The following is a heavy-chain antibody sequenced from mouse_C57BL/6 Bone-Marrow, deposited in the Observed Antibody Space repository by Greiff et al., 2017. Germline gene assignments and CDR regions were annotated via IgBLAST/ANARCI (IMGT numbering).Heavy chain of an antibody. CDR3: GRAEAAY. J-gene: IGHJ4*01. CDR1: GYTFTSYG. Sequence: VQVVESGAELVRPGASVKLSCKASGYTFTSYGIGWVKQRPGQGLEWIGEIYPRSGNTYYNEKFKGKATLTADKSSSTAYMQIRSLTSEDSAVYLCGRAEAAYWGQGTTVTVSS. V-gene: IGHV1-81*01. CDR2: IYPRSGNT.